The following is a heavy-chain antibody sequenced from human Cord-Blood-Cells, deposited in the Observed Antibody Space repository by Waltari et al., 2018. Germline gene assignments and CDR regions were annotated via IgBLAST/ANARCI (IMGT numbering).Heavy chain of an antibody. CDR3: ARVAGSYGFYYYYGMDV. V-gene: IGHV4-34*01. Sequence: QVQLQQWGAGLLKPSETLSLTCAVYGGSFSGYYWSWIRQPPGKGLEWIGEINHSGSTNYNPSLKSRVTISVDTSKNQFSLKLSSVTAADTAVYYCARVAGSYGFYYYYGMDVWCQGTTVTVSS. J-gene: IGHJ6*02. CDR1: GGSFSGYY. D-gene: IGHD5-18*01. CDR2: INHSGST.